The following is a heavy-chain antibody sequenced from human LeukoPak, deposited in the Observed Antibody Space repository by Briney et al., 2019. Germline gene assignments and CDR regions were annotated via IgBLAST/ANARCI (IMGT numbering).Heavy chain of an antibody. CDR2: MYSGGST. CDR1: GFTVKNTY. CDR3: ARGHVSSGWYVGFDL. V-gene: IGHV3-53*01. J-gene: IGHJ4*02. D-gene: IGHD6-19*01. Sequence: PGGSLRLSCVASGFTVKNTYVSWVRQAPGKGLEWLSVMYSGGSTYYPDSVKGRFTISRDISKNTLYLQMNSLRVEDTAVYYCARGHVSSGWYVGFDLWGQGTLVTVSS.